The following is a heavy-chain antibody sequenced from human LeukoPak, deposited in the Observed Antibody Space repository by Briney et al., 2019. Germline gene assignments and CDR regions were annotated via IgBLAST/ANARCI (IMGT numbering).Heavy chain of an antibody. Sequence: SETLSLICTVSGGSISSSSYYWGWIRQPPGKGLEWIGSIYYSGSTYYNPSLKSRVTKSVDTSKNQFSLKLSSVTAADTAVYYCARTGYCSGGSCYSGHYYYHYMDVWGKGTTVTVSS. CDR2: IYYSGST. J-gene: IGHJ6*03. CDR3: ARTGYCSGGSCYSGHYYYHYMDV. D-gene: IGHD2-15*01. CDR1: GGSISSSSYY. V-gene: IGHV4-39*07.